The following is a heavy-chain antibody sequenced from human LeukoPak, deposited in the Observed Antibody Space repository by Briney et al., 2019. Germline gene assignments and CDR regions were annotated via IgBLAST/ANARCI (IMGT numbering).Heavy chain of an antibody. Sequence: GGSLRLSCAASGFTFSHYLMHWVRQAPGKGLVLVSRINSDESNTNSYADSVKGRFIISRDNAKNTLYLQMNGLRAEDTGVYFCGRGGNGIDIWGQGTTVIVSS. V-gene: IGHV3-74*01. CDR1: GFTFSHYL. J-gene: IGHJ3*02. CDR3: GRGGNGIDI. CDR2: INSDESNT. D-gene: IGHD2-8*01.